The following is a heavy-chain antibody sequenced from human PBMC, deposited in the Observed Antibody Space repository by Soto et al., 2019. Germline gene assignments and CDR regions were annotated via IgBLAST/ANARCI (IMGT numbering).Heavy chain of an antibody. D-gene: IGHD3-3*01. CDR3: AKECDFWSGDTHDAFDI. V-gene: IGHV3-23*01. CDR2: ITGSGATK. J-gene: IGHJ3*02. CDR1: GVTLSTYA. Sequence: GGSQRVSCAASGVTLSTYATNRILHAPRKRLEWVSTITGSGATKYYADSVKGRFTISRDNSENTLYLQMNSLRAEDTAVYYCAKECDFWSGDTHDAFDIWGQGT.